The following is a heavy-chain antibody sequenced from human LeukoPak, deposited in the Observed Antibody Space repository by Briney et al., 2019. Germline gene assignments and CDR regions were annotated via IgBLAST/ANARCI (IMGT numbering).Heavy chain of an antibody. V-gene: IGHV3-11*01. CDR1: GFTFSRYW. CDR3: ARVPSSGWLDEFYMDV. Sequence: GGSLRLSCAAAGFTFSRYWMSWIRQAPGKVLEWVSYISSSGSTIYYADSVKGRFTISRDNAKNSLYLQMNSLRAEDTAVYYCARVPSSGWLDEFYMDVWGKGTTVTISS. D-gene: IGHD6-19*01. CDR2: ISSSGSTI. J-gene: IGHJ6*03.